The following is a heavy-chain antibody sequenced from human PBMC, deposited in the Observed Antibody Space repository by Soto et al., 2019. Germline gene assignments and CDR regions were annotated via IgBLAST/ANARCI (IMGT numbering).Heavy chain of an antibody. V-gene: IGHV3-33*01. CDR1: GFTFSSYG. Sequence: GGSLRLSCAASGFTFSSYGMHWVRQAPGEGLEWVAVIWYDGSNKYYADSVKGRFTISRDNSKNTLYLQMNSLRAEDTTVYYCARDEGDPVVVVAATSGAFDIWGQGTMVTVSS. CDR3: ARDEGDPVVVVAATSGAFDI. J-gene: IGHJ3*02. D-gene: IGHD2-15*01. CDR2: IWYDGSNK.